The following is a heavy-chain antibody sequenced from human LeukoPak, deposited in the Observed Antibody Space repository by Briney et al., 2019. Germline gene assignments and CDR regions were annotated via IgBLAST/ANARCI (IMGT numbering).Heavy chain of an antibody. CDR3: ARDAYYGSSGYYFSQNYYYFYMDV. J-gene: IGHJ6*03. V-gene: IGHV1-46*01. Sequence: ASVKVSCKASGYTFTTYYIHWVRQAPRHGLEWVGIFHPRGSSTNYAQEFQGRVTMTRDMSTNTVYMELSSLRSEDTAVYYCARDAYYGSSGYYFSQNYYYFYMDVWGKGTTVTVSS. D-gene: IGHD3-22*01. CDR1: GYTFTTYY. CDR2: FHPRGSST.